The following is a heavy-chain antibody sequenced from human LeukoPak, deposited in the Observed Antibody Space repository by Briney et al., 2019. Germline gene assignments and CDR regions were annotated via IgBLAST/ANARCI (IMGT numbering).Heavy chain of an antibody. D-gene: IGHD4-23*01. Sequence: PGGSLRLSCAASGFTFSSYWMHWVRQAPGKGLVWVSRINTDGSTTTYADSVKGRFTISRDNAENTLHLQMNSLRAEDTAVYYCAIGNGGHIDYWGQGTLVTVSS. CDR3: AIGNGGHIDY. CDR1: GFTFSSYW. J-gene: IGHJ4*02. V-gene: IGHV3-74*01. CDR2: INTDGSTT.